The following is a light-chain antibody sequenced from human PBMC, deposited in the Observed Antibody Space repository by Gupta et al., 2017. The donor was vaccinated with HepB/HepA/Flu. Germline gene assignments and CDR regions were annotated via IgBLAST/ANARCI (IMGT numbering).Light chain of an antibody. V-gene: IGKV1-9*01. CDR2: PAS. J-gene: IGKJ4*01. CDR1: QGIRSH. Sequence: DIHLTPPPSFLSASVGDSVTITCRASQGIRSHLAWYQQNPGKAPKLLIYPASTLQSGVPSRFSGSGSGTEFTLTISSLQPEDFATFYCQHFDPYALTFGGGTKVAIK. CDR3: QHFDPYALT.